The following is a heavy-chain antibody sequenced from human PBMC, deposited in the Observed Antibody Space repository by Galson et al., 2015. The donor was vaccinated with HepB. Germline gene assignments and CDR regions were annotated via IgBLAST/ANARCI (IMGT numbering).Heavy chain of an antibody. CDR3: ARLEGDIVVVPAAIGGWFDP. D-gene: IGHD2-2*02. CDR2: IYPGDSDT. V-gene: IGHV5-51*03. CDR1: GYSFTSYW. Sequence: QSGAEVKKPGESLKISCKGSGYSFTSYWIGWVRQMPGKGLEWMGIIYPGDSDTRYSPSFQGQVTISADKSISTAYLQWSSLKASDTAMYYCARLEGDIVVVPAAIGGWFDPWGQGTLVTVSS. J-gene: IGHJ5*02.